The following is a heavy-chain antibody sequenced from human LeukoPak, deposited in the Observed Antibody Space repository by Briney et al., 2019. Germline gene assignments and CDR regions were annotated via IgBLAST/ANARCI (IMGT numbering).Heavy chain of an antibody. CDR3: AKDLRANWANYHFDY. CDR2: IRYDGSNK. D-gene: IGHD4/OR15-4a*01. V-gene: IGHV3-30*02. J-gene: IGHJ4*02. Sequence: GGSLRLSCAASGFTFSSYGMHWVRQAPGKGLEWVAFIRYDGSNKYYADSVKGRFTISRDNSKNTLYLQMNSLRAEDTAVYYCAKDLRANWANYHFDYWGQGTLVTVSS. CDR1: GFTFSSYG.